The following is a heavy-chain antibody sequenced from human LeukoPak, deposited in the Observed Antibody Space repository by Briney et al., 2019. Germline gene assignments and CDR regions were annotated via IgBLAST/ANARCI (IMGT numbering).Heavy chain of an antibody. Sequence: SETLSLTCTVSGGSISSSSYYWGWIRQPPGKGLEWIGSIYYSGSTYYNPSLKSRVTISVDASKNQFSLKLSSVTAADTAVYYCAVQTYYYDSSGYDYWGQGTLVTVSS. CDR3: AVQTYYYDSSGYDY. D-gene: IGHD3-22*01. CDR1: GGSISSSSYY. J-gene: IGHJ4*02. CDR2: IYYSGST. V-gene: IGHV4-39*07.